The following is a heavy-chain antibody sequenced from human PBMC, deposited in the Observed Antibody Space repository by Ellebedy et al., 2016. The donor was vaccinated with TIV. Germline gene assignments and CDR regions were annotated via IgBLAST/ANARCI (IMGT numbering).Heavy chain of an antibody. CDR3: AKYRIYSRSTGGGDC. V-gene: IGHV3-30-3*02. CDR2: GGRDY. CDR1: GFTFSDYS. D-gene: IGHD6-6*01. J-gene: IGHJ4*02. Sequence: PGGSLRLSCVTSGFTFSDYSMHRVRQAPGKGLEWVAVGGRDYYYANSVKGRFSISRDTSQNSLYLQMNSLRAGDTALYYCAKYRIYSRSTGGGDCWGQGTLVTVSS.